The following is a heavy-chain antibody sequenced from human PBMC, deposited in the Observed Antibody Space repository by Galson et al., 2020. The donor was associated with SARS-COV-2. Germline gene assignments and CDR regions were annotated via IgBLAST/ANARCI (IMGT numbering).Heavy chain of an antibody. V-gene: IGHV4-39*01. D-gene: IGHD3-10*01. Sequence: SETLSLTCTVSGGSVTSRNYYWGWIRQPPGKGLEWIGNVYYGGTTPYNPSLKSRVTISVDTSKNQFSLDLTSVTAADTAFYYCATNYGSGSFYGAFEIWGQGTMVTVSS. J-gene: IGHJ3*02. CDR1: GGSVTSRNYY. CDR2: VYYGGTT. CDR3: ATNYGSGSFYGAFEI.